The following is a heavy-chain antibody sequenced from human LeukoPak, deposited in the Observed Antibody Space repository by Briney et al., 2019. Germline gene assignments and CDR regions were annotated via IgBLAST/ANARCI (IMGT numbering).Heavy chain of an antibody. CDR3: AGGTDDYNIYGE. CDR2: IYSGGAT. D-gene: IGHD5-24*01. CDR1: GFNVNNKY. J-gene: IGHJ4*02. Sequence: PGGSLRLSCAASGFNVNNKYMSWVRQAPGKGLEWVSVIYSGGATYYAESVQGRFVISRDNSKNMLYLQMNSLRAEDTAVYYCAGGTDDYNIYGEWGQGTLVTVSS. V-gene: IGHV3-53*01.